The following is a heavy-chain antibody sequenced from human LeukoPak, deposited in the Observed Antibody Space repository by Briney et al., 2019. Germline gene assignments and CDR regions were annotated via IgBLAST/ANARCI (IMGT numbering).Heavy chain of an antibody. CDR3: ARDVAGAKGYFDY. CDR2: IYYSGST. D-gene: IGHD2-15*01. Sequence: SETLSLTCTVSGGSISSGGYYWSWIRQHPGKGLERIGYIYYSGSTYYNPSLKSRVTISVDTSKNQFSLKLSSVTAADTAVYYCARDVAGAKGYFDYWGQGPLVTVSP. CDR1: GGSISSGGYY. V-gene: IGHV4-31*03. J-gene: IGHJ4*02.